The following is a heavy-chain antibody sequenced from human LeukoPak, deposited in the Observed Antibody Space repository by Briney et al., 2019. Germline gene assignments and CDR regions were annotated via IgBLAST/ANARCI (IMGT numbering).Heavy chain of an antibody. CDR2: ISESGSGT. Sequence: GRSLRLSCAASGFTFSSYAMHWVRQAPGKGLEWVSAISESGSGTYYADSVKGRFIISRDNSKDTLSLQMNSLRAEDAAVYYCAKDIAQGYTFGSIEQDYWGQGTLVTVSS. CDR1: GFTFSSYA. CDR3: AKDIAQGYTFGSIEQDY. J-gene: IGHJ4*02. D-gene: IGHD5-18*01. V-gene: IGHV3-23*01.